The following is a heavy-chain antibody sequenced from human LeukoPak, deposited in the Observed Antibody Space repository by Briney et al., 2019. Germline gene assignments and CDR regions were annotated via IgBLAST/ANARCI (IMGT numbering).Heavy chain of an antibody. CDR2: IRYDGSYK. CDR3: AKDGETYYYGSGNYFDY. V-gene: IGHV3-30*02. J-gene: IGHJ4*02. Sequence: PGGSLRLSCTASGFTFSSYAMHWVRQAPGQGLEWVAFIRYDGSYKYYADSVKGRFTISRDNSKNTLYLQMNSLRAEGTAVYYCAKDGETYYYGSGNYFDYWGQGTLVTVSS. D-gene: IGHD3-10*01. CDR1: GFTFSSYA.